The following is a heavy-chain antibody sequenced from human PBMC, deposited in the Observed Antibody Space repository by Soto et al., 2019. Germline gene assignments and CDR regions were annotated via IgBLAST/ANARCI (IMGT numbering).Heavy chain of an antibody. Sequence: EVQLVESGGGLVQPGGSLRLSCAASGFTFSSYSMNWVRQAPGKGLEWVSYISSSSSTIYYADSVKGRFTISRDNAKNSLYLQMNSLRAEDTAVYYYARDQGSGWSFYFDYWGQGTLVTVSS. V-gene: IGHV3-48*01. CDR1: GFTFSSYS. CDR3: ARDQGSGWSFYFDY. D-gene: IGHD6-19*01. CDR2: ISSSSSTI. J-gene: IGHJ4*02.